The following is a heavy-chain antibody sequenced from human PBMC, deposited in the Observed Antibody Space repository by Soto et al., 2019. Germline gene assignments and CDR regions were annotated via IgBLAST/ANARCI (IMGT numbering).Heavy chain of an antibody. CDR2: ISPIFGTA. D-gene: IGHD2-15*01. V-gene: IGHV1-69*01. Sequence: QVQLVQSGAEVKKPGSSVKVSCKASGGTFSSYALSWVRQAPGQGLEWMGGISPIFGTANYAQKFQGRVTITADESTSTAYMELSSLRSEDTAVYYCARERPYCSGGSCYSEWFDYWCQGTLVTVSS. J-gene: IGHJ4*02. CDR1: GGTFSSYA. CDR3: ARERPYCSGGSCYSEWFDY.